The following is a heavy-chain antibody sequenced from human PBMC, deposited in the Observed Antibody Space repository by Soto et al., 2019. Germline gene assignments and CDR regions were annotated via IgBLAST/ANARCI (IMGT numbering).Heavy chain of an antibody. Sequence: GGSLRLSCAASGFNVNSNSMNWVRQAPGKGLEWLSVMHSDGITAYAGSVKGRFTVSRDNSENTFFLQMNSRRAEDTAVYYCARHAWLESWGQGTLVTVSS. CDR3: ARHAWLES. V-gene: IGHV3-53*01. J-gene: IGHJ5*01. CDR2: MHSDGIT. CDR1: GFNVNSNS.